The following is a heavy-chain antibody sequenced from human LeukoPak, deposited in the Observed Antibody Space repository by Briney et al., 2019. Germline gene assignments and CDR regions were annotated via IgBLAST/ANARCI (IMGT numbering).Heavy chain of an antibody. CDR3: ARGGVTMVRGVPRYFDY. J-gene: IGHJ4*02. D-gene: IGHD3-10*01. CDR1: GGSFSGYY. CDR2: INHSGST. V-gene: IGHV4-34*01. Sequence: SETLSLTCAVYGGSFSGYYWSWIRQPPGKGLEWIGEINHSGSTNYNPSLKSRVPISVDTSKNQFSLKLSSVTAADTAVYYCARGGVTMVRGVPRYFDYWGQGTLVTVSS.